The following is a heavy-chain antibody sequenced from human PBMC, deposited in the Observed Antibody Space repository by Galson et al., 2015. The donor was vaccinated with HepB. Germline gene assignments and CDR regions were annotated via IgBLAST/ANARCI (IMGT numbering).Heavy chain of an antibody. D-gene: IGHD5-12*01. Sequence: LRLSCAASGFIVRSNYISWVRQAPGKGLEWVSVIYSAGDTYYADSVRGRFTISRDNSKNTVYLQMNSLRAEDTAMYYCARGYSKSWFSGLGYWGQGTLVTVSS. CDR1: GFIVRSNY. J-gene: IGHJ4*02. CDR3: ARGYSKSWFSGLGY. CDR2: IYSAGDT. V-gene: IGHV3-53*01.